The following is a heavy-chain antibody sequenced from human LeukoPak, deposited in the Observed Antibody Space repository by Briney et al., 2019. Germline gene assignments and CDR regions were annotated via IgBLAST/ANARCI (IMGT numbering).Heavy chain of an antibody. CDR3: ARHASGIAAAGPDY. J-gene: IGHJ4*02. CDR2: INHSGST. CDR1: GGSFSGYY. V-gene: IGHV4-34*01. D-gene: IGHD6-13*01. Sequence: SETLSLTCAVYGGSFSGYYWSWIRQPPGKGLEWIGEINHSGSTNYNPSLKSRVTISVDTSKNQFSLKLSSVTAADTAVYYCARHASGIAAAGPDYWGQGTLVTVSS.